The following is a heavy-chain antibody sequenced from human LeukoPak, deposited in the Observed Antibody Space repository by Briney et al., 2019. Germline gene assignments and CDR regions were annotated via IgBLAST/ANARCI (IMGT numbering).Heavy chain of an antibody. J-gene: IGHJ4*02. CDR1: GDFISTYY. D-gene: IGHD6-6*01. CDR3: ARGSTLSSSSDSHDY. Sequence: SETLSLTCTVSGDFISTYYWSWIRQPAGKGLEWIGRIFTSGSANYNPSLKSRVTMSVDTSKNQLSMRLSSLTAADTAVYYCARGSTLSSSSDSHDYWGQGTLVIVSS. CDR2: IFTSGSA. V-gene: IGHV4-4*07.